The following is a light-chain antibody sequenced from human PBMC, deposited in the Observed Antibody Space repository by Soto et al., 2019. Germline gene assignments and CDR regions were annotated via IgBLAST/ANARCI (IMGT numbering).Light chain of an antibody. CDR1: QGVSSY. V-gene: IGKV1-9*01. CDR3: QHYQNPWT. J-gene: IGKJ1*01. CDR2: GSS. Sequence: DIQLTQSPASLSASPGERATITCRASQGVSSYLAWYHQHPGKAPQLLLYGSSTLHSFFPSRFSGTGSGTEFTFTISGVHADYCALYYHQHYQNPWTFGQGTKV.